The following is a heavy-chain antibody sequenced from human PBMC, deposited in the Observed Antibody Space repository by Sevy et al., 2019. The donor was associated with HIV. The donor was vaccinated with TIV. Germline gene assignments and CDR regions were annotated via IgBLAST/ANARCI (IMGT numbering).Heavy chain of an antibody. CDR3: TTFDSFGYSYGFDY. CDR2: IKSKTDGGTT. Sequence: GGSLRLSCAASGFTFSNAWMSWVRQAPGKGPEWVGRIKSKTDGGTTDYAAPVKGRFTISRDDSKNTLYLQMNSLKTEDTAVYYCTTFDSFGYSYGFDYWGQGTLVTVSS. D-gene: IGHD5-18*01. CDR1: GFTFSNAW. V-gene: IGHV3-15*01. J-gene: IGHJ4*02.